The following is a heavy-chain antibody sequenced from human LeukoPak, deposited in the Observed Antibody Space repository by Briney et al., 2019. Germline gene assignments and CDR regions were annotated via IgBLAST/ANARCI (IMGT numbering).Heavy chain of an antibody. CDR2: IIPIFGTA. J-gene: IGHJ4*02. CDR1: GGTFSSYA. V-gene: IGHV1-69*13. Sequence: SVKVSCKASGGTFSSYAISWVRQAPGQGLEWMGGIIPIFGTANYAQKFQGRVTITADESTSTAYMELSSLRSDDTAVYYCARDVLNYYDSSGYYPPHFDYWGQGTLVTVSS. CDR3: ARDVLNYYDSSGYYPPHFDY. D-gene: IGHD3-22*01.